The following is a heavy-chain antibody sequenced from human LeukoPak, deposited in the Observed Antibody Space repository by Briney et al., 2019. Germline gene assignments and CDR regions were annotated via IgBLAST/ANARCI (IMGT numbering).Heavy chain of an antibody. J-gene: IGHJ3*02. V-gene: IGHV3-23*01. Sequence: GGSLRLSRAASGFTFSSYAMSWVRQAPGKGLERVSAISGSGGSTYYADSVKGRFTISRDNSKNTLYLQMNSLRVEDTAVYYCAKACDYVWGSYRYLPDAFDIWGQGTMVTVSS. D-gene: IGHD3-16*02. CDR3: AKACDYVWGSYRYLPDAFDI. CDR2: ISGSGGST. CDR1: GFTFSSYA.